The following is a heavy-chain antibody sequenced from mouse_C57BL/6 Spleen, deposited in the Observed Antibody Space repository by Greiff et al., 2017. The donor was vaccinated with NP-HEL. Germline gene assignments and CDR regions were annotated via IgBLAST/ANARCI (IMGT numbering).Heavy chain of an antibody. Sequence: QVQLQQPGAELVMPGASVKLSCKASGYTFTSSWMHWVKQRPGQGLEWIGEIDPSDSYTNYNQKFKGKSTLTVDKSSSTAYMQLSSLTSEDSAVYYCARVRGYAVYFDYWGQGTTLTVSS. CDR2: IDPSDSYT. CDR3: ARVRGYAVYFDY. CDR1: GYTFTSSW. D-gene: IGHD2-2*01. J-gene: IGHJ2*01. V-gene: IGHV1-69*01.